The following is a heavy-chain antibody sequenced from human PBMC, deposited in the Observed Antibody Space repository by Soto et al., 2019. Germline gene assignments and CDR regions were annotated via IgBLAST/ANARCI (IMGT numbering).Heavy chain of an antibody. D-gene: IGHD1-26*01. CDR1: GFTVSSNY. J-gene: IGHJ4*02. CDR2: IYSGGST. Sequence: GGSLRLSCAASGFTVSSNYMSWVRQAPGKGLEWVSVIYSGGSTYYADSVKGRFTISRQNTKNTRYLQRNSLRAEDTAVYDCARRRSGDRGGGYWGQGTLVTVSS. CDR3: ARRRSGDRGGGY. V-gene: IGHV3-53*04.